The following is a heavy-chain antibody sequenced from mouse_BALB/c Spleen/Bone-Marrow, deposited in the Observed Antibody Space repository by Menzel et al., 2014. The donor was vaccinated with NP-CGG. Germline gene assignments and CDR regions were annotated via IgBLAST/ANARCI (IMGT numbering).Heavy chain of an antibody. J-gene: IGHJ2*01. CDR1: GFNIKDTY. CDR2: IDPANGNT. Sequence: LVESGAELVKPGASVKLSCTASGFNIKDTYMHWVKQRPEQGLEWIGRIDPANGNTKYDPKFQDKATITADTSSNTAYLQLSSLTSEDTAVYYCARFPYDYGGGDYWGQGTTLTVSS. CDR3: ARFPYDYGGGDY. D-gene: IGHD2-4*01. V-gene: IGHV14-3*02.